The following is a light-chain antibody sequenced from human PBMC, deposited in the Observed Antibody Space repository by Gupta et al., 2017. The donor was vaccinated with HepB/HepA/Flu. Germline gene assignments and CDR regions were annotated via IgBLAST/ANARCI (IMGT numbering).Light chain of an antibody. CDR1: QSISSY. V-gene: IGKV1-39*01. CDR2: AAY. CDR3: QQSYSTPRT. Sequence: DIEMTQSPSSLSASVGDRVNITCRASQSISSYLNWYQQKPGKVPKLLIYAAYSLQSGVPSRFSGSGSATDFTLTISRLQPEDFATFYCQQSYSTPRTFGQGTKVEIK. J-gene: IGKJ1*01.